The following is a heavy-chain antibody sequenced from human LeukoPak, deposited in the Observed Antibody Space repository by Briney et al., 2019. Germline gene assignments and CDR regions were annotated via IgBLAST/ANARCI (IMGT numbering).Heavy chain of an antibody. D-gene: IGHD3-3*01. V-gene: IGHV1-2*02. Sequence: ASVKVSCKASGYTFTGYYMHWVRQAPGQGLEWMGWINPNSGGTNYAQKFQGRVTMTRDKSISTAYMELSRLRSDDTAVYYCARGDTIFGVVPNWFDPWGQGTLVTVSS. CDR1: GYTFTGYY. CDR2: INPNSGGT. J-gene: IGHJ5*02. CDR3: ARGDTIFGVVPNWFDP.